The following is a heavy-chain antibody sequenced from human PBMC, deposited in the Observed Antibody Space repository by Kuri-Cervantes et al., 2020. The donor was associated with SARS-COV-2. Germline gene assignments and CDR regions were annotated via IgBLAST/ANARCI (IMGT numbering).Heavy chain of an antibody. Sequence: GESLKISCAASGFTFSSYAMSWVRQAPGKGLEWVSSISSSSSYIYYADSVKGRFTISRDNAKNSLYLQMNSLRAEDTAVYYCASAYSSGPYYFDYWGQGPWSPSP. V-gene: IGHV3-21*01. CDR1: GFTFSSYA. D-gene: IGHD6-19*01. CDR2: ISSSSSYI. J-gene: IGHJ4*02. CDR3: ASAYSSGPYYFDY.